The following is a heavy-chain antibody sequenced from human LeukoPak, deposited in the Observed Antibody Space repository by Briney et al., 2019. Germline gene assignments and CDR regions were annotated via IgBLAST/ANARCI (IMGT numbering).Heavy chain of an antibody. J-gene: IGHJ4*02. D-gene: IGHD4-23*01. V-gene: IGHV4-4*07. Sequence: SETLSLTCTVPGGSISTYYWSWVRQSAGKGLEWIGRFYVSGSIDYNPSLKSRITISVDKSKNQFSLKLTSVTAADTAVYYCARQGGLGTPASGSLEAFDYWGQGTLVTVSS. CDR2: FYVSGSI. CDR1: GGSISTYY. CDR3: ARQGGLGTPASGSLEAFDY.